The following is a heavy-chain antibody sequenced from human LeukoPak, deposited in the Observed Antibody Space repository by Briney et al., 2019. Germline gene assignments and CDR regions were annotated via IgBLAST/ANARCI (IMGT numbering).Heavy chain of an antibody. J-gene: IGHJ5*02. V-gene: IGHV3-21*01. D-gene: IGHD4-17*01. CDR2: ISSSSSYI. CDR1: GFTFSSYS. CDR3: ASGSGDYGDYFNWFDP. Sequence: GGSLRLSCAASGFTFSSYSMNWVRQAPGNGLEWVSSISSSSSYIYYADSVKGRFTISRDNAKNSLYLQMNSLRAEDTAVYYCASGSGDYGDYFNWFDPWGQGTLVTVSS.